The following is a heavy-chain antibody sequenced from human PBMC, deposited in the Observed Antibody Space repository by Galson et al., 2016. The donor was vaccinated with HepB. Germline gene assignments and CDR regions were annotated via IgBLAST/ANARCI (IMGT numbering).Heavy chain of an antibody. CDR2: TYYRSKWSN. D-gene: IGHD2-15*01. CDR1: GDSVSTNSAA. Sequence: CAISGDSVSTNSAAWSWIRQSPSRGLEWLGRTYYRSKWSNDYAVSVKSRITINPDTSKNHFSLQLNSVTPEDTAMYYCARESCSGGNCYEWNYWGQGTLVTVSS. CDR3: ARESCSGGNCYEWNY. V-gene: IGHV6-1*01. J-gene: IGHJ4*02.